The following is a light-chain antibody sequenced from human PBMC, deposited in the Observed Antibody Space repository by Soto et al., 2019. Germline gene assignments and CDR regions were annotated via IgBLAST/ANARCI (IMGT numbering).Light chain of an antibody. J-gene: IGKJ1*01. CDR2: GAS. V-gene: IGKV3-20*01. CDR3: QQYGSSPWT. CDR1: QSVSSNY. Sequence: EIVLTQSPGTLSLSPGERATLSCRASQSVSSNYLAWYQQKPGQAPRPLIYGASGRATGIPDRFSGSGAGTDFTLTISRLESEDFAVYYCQQYGSSPWTFGQGTKVEIK.